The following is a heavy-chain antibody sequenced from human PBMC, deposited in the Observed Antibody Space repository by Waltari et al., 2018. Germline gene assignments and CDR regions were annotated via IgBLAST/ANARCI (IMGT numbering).Heavy chain of an antibody. Sequence: EVQLVESGGGLVKPGGSLSLSCPASGFTFSSYSMNWIRQAPGKGLEWGSSISSSSSYIYYADSVKGRFTISRDNAKNSLYLQMNSLRAEDTAVYYCARDTAGLYYFDYWGQGTLVTVSS. CDR2: ISSSSSYI. D-gene: IGHD6-19*01. CDR1: GFTFSSYS. J-gene: IGHJ4*02. CDR3: ARDTAGLYYFDY. V-gene: IGHV3-21*01.